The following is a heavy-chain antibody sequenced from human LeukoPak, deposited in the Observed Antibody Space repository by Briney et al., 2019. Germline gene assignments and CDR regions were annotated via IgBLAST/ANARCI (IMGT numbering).Heavy chain of an antibody. V-gene: IGHV4-34*01. CDR1: GGSFSGYY. Sequence: SGTLSLTCAVYGGSFSGYYWSWIRQPPGKGLEWIGEINHSGSTNYNPSLKSRVTISVDTSKNQFSLKLSSVTAADTAVYYCARGDATIAAAGLFDYWGQGTLVTVSS. CDR2: INHSGST. J-gene: IGHJ4*02. CDR3: ARGDATIAAAGLFDY. D-gene: IGHD6-13*01.